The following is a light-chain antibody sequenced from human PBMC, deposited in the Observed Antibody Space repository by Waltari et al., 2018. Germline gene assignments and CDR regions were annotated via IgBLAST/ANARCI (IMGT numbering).Light chain of an antibody. J-gene: IGKJ1*01. Sequence: DIVMTQSPDSLAVSLGERATINCKSSQSVLFSTNNKNYLAWYQQKTGQPPKLLLYWASTRESGVPDRFSGSGSGRDFTLTISSLQAEDVAVYYCQQYRSTLWTFGQGTRVEIK. CDR3: QQYRSTLWT. CDR2: WAS. CDR1: QSVLFSTNNKNY. V-gene: IGKV4-1*01.